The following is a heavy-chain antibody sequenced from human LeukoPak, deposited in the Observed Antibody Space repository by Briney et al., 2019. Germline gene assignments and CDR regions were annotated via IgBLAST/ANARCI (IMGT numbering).Heavy chain of an antibody. D-gene: IGHD6-19*01. Sequence: NSGGSLRLSCAASGFSFSTYSMIWVRQAPGKGLEWVSSVSGTSEYIYYADSVRGRFTISRDNAKNTVYLQMNSLRAEDTAVYYCARWYSSGWYSDYWGQGTLVTVSS. CDR2: VSGTSEYI. V-gene: IGHV3-21*06. CDR1: GFSFSTYS. J-gene: IGHJ4*02. CDR3: ARWYSSGWYSDY.